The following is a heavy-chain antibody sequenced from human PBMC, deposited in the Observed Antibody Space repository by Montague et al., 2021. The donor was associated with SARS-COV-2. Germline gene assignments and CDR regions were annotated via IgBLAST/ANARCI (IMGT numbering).Heavy chain of an antibody. D-gene: IGHD6-13*01. CDR2: VYYSGST. Sequence: SETLSLTCTASGGSISSSMDEWGWSRQPGGEGLEWMVKVYYSGSTYDNRSLESRGTRSVETSNNQFSLKLSSVTAADTAVYYCALGMEVAAANFDYWGQGNTLTVSS. V-gene: IGHV4-39*01. J-gene: IGHJ4*02. CDR1: GGSISSSMDE. CDR3: ALGMEVAAANFDY.